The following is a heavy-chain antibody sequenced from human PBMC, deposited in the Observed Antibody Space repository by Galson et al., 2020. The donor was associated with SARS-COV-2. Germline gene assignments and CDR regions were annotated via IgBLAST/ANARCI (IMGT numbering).Heavy chain of an antibody. CDR3: ARQGVNMIVLVTVPGWYFVL. D-gene: IGHD3-22*01. V-gene: IGHV4-38-2*02. J-gene: IGHJ2*01. CDR1: GYSVSTTNY. CDR2: VYPSATT. Sequence: SETLSLTCTVSGYSVSTTNYWGWVRQPPGRGLEWIGSVYPSATTYYNPSLKSRVTISVDTSKNQFSLRLDSVTAADTALYYCARQGVNMIVLVTVPGWYFVLWGRGTLVTVSS.